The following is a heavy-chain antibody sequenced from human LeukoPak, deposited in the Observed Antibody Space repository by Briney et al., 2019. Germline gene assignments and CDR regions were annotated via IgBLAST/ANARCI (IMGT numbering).Heavy chain of an antibody. CDR1: GGSIRGYY. J-gene: IGHJ6*03. D-gene: IGHD3-16*01. Sequence: PSETLSLTCTVSGGSIRGYYWSWVRQPPGKGLEWIAYIYYSGSTNYNPSLKSRVTISLDTSKNQFSLKLSSVTAADTAVYYCAVGATHYYMDVWGKGTTVTVSS. V-gene: IGHV4-59*08. CDR2: IYYSGST. CDR3: AVGATHYYMDV.